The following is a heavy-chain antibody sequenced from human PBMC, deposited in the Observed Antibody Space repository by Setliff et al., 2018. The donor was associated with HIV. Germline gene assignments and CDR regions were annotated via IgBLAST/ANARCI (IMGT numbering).Heavy chain of an antibody. D-gene: IGHD5-12*01. Sequence: NPSETLSLTCTVSGGSVSDTSYYWGWIRQPPGKWLEWLANVYYSGGTYYNPSLKSRVTISVDTARHQFSLKLTSVNAADTALYFCARLGDSGYDFRGYFDYWGQRKLGTVSS. CDR2: VYYSGGT. V-gene: IGHV4-39*01. CDR1: GGSVSDTSYY. CDR3: ARLGDSGYDFRGYFDY. J-gene: IGHJ4*02.